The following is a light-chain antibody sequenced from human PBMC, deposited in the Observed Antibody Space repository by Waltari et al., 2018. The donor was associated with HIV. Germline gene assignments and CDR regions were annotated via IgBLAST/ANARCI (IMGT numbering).Light chain of an antibody. Sequence: SYELTQPPSVSVSPGQTARITCSADVFPKQYAYWYRQKPGQAPVLLSFKDSERPSGIPERFSGSNSGTTVTLTISGVQAEDEGDYYCQSADNSDTYRGVFGGGTKLTVL. CDR1: VFPKQY. CDR3: QSADNSDTYRGV. V-gene: IGLV3-25*03. CDR2: KDS. J-gene: IGLJ3*02.